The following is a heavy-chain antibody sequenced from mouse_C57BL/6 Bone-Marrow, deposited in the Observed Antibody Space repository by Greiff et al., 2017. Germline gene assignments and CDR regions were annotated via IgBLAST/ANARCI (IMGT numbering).Heavy chain of an antibody. CDR1: GFSLTSYG. D-gene: IGHD4-1*01. V-gene: IGHV2-2*01. CDR2: IWSGGST. Sequence: QVQLKESGPGLVQPSQILSITCTVSGFSLTSYGVHWVRQSPGKGLEWLGVIWSGGSTDYNAAFISRLSISKDNSKSQVFFKMNSLQADDTAIYYCARKRGTGPYYYAMDYWGQGTSVTVSS. CDR3: ARKRGTGPYYYAMDY. J-gene: IGHJ4*01.